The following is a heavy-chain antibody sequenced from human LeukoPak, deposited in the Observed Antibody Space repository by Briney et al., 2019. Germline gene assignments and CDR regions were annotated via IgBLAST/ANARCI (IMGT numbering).Heavy chain of an antibody. D-gene: IGHD5-24*01. J-gene: IGHJ4*02. CDR3: ARDKEMATISYYFDY. Sequence: PGGSLRLSCAASGFTFSSYSMNWVRQAPGKGREWVSSISSSSSYIYYADSVKGRFTISRDNAKNSLYLQMNSLRAEDTAVYYCARDKEMATISYYFDYWGQGTLVTVSS. V-gene: IGHV3-21*01. CDR1: GFTFSSYS. CDR2: ISSSSSYI.